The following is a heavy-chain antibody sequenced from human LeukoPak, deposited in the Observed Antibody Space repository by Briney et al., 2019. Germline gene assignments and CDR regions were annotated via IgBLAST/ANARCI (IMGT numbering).Heavy chain of an antibody. CDR2: INPNSGGT. D-gene: IGHD3-3*01. CDR3: ARGVFHDFWPRPIDASNWFDP. V-gene: IGHV1-2*02. CDR1: GYTFTGYY. J-gene: IGHJ5*02. Sequence: ASVKVSCKASGYTFTGYYMHWVRQAPGQGLEWMGWINPNSGGTNYAQKFQGRVTMTRDTSISTAYMELSRLRSDDTAVYYCARGVFHDFWPRPIDASNWFDPWGQGTLVTVSS.